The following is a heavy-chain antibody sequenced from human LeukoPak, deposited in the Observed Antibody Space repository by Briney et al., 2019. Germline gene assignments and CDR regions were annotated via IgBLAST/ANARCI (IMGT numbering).Heavy chain of an antibody. D-gene: IGHD5-18*01. J-gene: IGHJ3*01. V-gene: IGHV4-39*01. CDR3: ARQHNTARVGAFDV. CDR2: IFFTGPT. Sequence: SETLSLTCTVSGASMSHGFNYWGWIRQPPGKGLEWIGSIFFTGPTYYNPSLQSRLTISADSSKNQFSLRVTSVTAADTALYYCARQHNTARVGAFDVWGQETMVVVSS. CDR1: GASMSHGFNY.